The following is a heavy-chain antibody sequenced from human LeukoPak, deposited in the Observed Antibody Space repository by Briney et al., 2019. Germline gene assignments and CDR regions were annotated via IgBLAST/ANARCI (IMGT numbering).Heavy chain of an antibody. D-gene: IGHD6-13*01. CDR2: VSSSSSTI. CDR1: GFTFSSYS. J-gene: IGHJ4*02. CDR3: ARDAPGIAAPGVY. Sequence: GSLRLSCAASGFTFSSYSMNWVRQAPGKGLEWVSYVSSSSSTIYYADSVKGRFTISRDNAKNSLYLQMNSLRAEDTAVYYCARDAPGIAAPGVYWGQGNLVTVSS. V-gene: IGHV3-48*04.